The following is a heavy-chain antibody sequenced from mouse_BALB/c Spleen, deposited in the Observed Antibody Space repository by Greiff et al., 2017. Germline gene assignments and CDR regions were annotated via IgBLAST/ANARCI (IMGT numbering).Heavy chain of an antibody. Sequence: EVMLVESGGGLVQPGGSRKLSCAASGFTFSSFGMHWVRQAPEKGLEWVAYISSGSSTIYYADTVKGRFTISRDNPKNTLFLQMTSLRSEDTAMYYCARNDYGSSPFAYWGQGTLVTVSA. J-gene: IGHJ3*01. CDR1: GFTFSSFG. CDR2: ISSGSSTI. V-gene: IGHV5-17*02. D-gene: IGHD1-1*01. CDR3: ARNDYGSSPFAY.